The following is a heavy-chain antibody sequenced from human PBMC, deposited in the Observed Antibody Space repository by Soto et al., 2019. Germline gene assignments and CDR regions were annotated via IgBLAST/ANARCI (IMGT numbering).Heavy chain of an antibody. J-gene: IGHJ4*02. CDR2: INSDGSIT. CDR1: GFTFSRYW. CDR3: ARGDGSLDD. D-gene: IGHD3-16*01. V-gene: IGHV3-74*01. Sequence: EVQLVESGGGLVQPGGSLRLSCAASGFTFSRYWMHWVRQAPGKGLVLVSRINSDGSITNYADSVKGRVTISRDNAKDTVYLQMSSLSADVAAVYDCARGDGSLDDWGQGTLVTVSA.